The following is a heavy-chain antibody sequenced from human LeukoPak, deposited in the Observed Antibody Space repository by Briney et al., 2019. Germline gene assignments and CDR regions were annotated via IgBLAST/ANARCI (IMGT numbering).Heavy chain of an antibody. D-gene: IGHD5-12*01. CDR2: IIPIVGTG. CDR1: GGTFSSYA. Sequence: ASVKVSCKASGGTFSSYAISWVRQAPGQGLEWMGGIIPIVGTGNYAQKFEGRVTTTADESTSTAYIALSSLRSEDTAVYYCARGGRIVATIMYYFEYWGQGTLVTVSS. V-gene: IGHV1-69*13. J-gene: IGHJ4*02. CDR3: ARGGRIVATIMYYFEY.